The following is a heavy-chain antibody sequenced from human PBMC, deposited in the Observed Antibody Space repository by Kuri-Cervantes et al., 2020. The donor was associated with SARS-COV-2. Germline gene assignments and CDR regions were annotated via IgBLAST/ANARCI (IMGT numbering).Heavy chain of an antibody. CDR2: ISGSGVST. D-gene: IGHD3-22*01. J-gene: IGHJ5*02. CDR1: GFTFSDYY. CDR3: AKDYYGNWFDP. V-gene: IGHV3-23*01. Sequence: GGSLRLSCAASGFTFSDYYMSWVRQAPGKGLEWVSAISGSGVSTHYTDSVKGRFTISRDNTKNTLYLQMNSLRAEDTAVYYCAKDYYGNWFDPWGQGTLVTVSS.